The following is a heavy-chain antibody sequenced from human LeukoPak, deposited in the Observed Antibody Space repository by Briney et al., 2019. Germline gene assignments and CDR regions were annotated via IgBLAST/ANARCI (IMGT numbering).Heavy chain of an antibody. J-gene: IGHJ4*02. CDR3: ARQGELNFDY. Sequence: SETLSLTCTVSGGSISSYYWSWIRQPPGKGLEWIGYIYCSGSTNYNPSLKSRVTISVDTSKNQFSLKLSSVTAADTAVYYCARQGELNFDYWGQGTLLSVSS. D-gene: IGHD1-26*01. CDR1: GGSISSYY. CDR2: IYCSGST. V-gene: IGHV4-59*01.